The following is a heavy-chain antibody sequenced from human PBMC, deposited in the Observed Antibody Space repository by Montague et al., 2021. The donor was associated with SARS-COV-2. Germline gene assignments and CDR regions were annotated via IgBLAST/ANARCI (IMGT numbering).Heavy chain of an antibody. V-gene: IGHV2-5*02. J-gene: IGHJ3*02. CDR1: GFSLSTSGVG. D-gene: IGHD1-26*01. Sequence: PALVKHTQTLTLTCTFSGFSLSTSGVGVGWIRQPPGKALEWLALIYWDDDKRYSPSLKSRLTITKDTSKNQVVLTMTNMDPVDTATYYCAHRRGLLLSDAFDIWGQGTMVTVSS. CDR2: IYWDDDK. CDR3: AHRRGLLLSDAFDI.